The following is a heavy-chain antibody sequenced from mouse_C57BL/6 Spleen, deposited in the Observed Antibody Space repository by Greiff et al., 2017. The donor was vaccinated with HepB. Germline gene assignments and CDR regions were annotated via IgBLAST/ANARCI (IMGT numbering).Heavy chain of an antibody. Sequence: VHVKQSGPVLVKPGASVKMSCKASGYTFTDYYMNWVKQSHGKSLEWIGVINPYNGGTSYNQKFKGKATLTVDKSSSTAYMELNSLTSEDSAVYYCARAPYYFDYWGQGTTLTVSS. CDR2: INPYNGGT. V-gene: IGHV1-19*01. CDR3: ARAPYYFDY. J-gene: IGHJ2*01. CDR1: GYTFTDYY.